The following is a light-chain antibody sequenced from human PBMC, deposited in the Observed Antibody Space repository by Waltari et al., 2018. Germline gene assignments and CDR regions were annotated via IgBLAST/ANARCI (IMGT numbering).Light chain of an antibody. CDR3: QQYYSTPYT. CDR2: WAS. CDR1: QSVLYSSNNKNY. V-gene: IGKV4-1*01. Sequence: DIVLHQSQDSLVVSLVERATITCKHSQSVLYSSNNKNYLAWYQQKPGQPPKLLIYWASTRESGVPDRFSGSGSGTDFTLTISSLQAEDVAVYYCQQYYSTPYTFGQGTKLEIK. J-gene: IGKJ2*01.